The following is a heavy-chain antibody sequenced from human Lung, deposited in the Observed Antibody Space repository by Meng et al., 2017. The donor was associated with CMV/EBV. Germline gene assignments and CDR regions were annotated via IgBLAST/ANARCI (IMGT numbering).Heavy chain of an antibody. CDR3: TTDMAETITNVGGVITYVDH. J-gene: IGHJ4*02. CDR1: GFTFSSAW. V-gene: IGHV3-15*04. Sequence: GESXKISCAASGFTFSSAWMSWVRQVPGKGLEWVGRIESYSDGGTTEYAAPVKGRFTISRDDSKKRLFLHMNSLKTEDTAVYYCTTDMAETITNVGGVITYVDHWXQGTLVTVSS. D-gene: IGHD3-3*01. CDR2: IESYSDGGTT.